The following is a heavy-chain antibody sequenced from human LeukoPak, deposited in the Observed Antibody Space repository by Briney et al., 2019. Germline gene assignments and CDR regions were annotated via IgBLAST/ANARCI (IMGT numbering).Heavy chain of an antibody. J-gene: IGHJ6*03. V-gene: IGHV1-18*01. CDR2: ISAHNGNT. CDR3: ARGPLITIFGVVTEPNYHYYYMDV. CDR1: GYTFTSYG. D-gene: IGHD3-3*01. Sequence: ASVRVSCKASGYTFTSYGISWVRQAPGQGLEWMGWISAHNGNTNYAQKLQGRVTMTTDTSTSTAYMELRSLRSDDTAVYYCARGPLITIFGVVTEPNYHYYYMDVWGKGTTVTVSS.